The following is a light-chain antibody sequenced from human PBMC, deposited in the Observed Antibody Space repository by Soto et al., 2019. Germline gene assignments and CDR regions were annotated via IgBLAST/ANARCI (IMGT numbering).Light chain of an antibody. J-gene: IGKJ1*01. CDR3: QQYGSSPKT. Sequence: EIVLTQSPGTLSLSPGERATLSCRASQSFRGLLAWYQQKPGQAPRLLIYDAYNRATGIPPRFSGSGSGTDFTLTISRLEPEDFAVYYCQQYGSSPKTFGQGTKVDI. CDR1: QSFRGL. CDR2: DAY. V-gene: IGKV3-20*01.